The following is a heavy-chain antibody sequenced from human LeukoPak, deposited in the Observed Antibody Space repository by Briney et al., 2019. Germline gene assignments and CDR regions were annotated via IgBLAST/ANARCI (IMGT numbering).Heavy chain of an antibody. CDR2: ISKSSDRI. D-gene: IGHD2-2*01. J-gene: IGHJ4*02. CDR3: ARDLLNDEGSSYFFDQ. V-gene: IGHV3-48*04. Sequence: GGSLRLSCAASGFTFGSYSMNWVRQAPGKGLKWVSYISKSSDRIYHADSVKGRFTISRDNAKNSLYLQMDSLRAEDTAVYYCARDLLNDEGSSYFFDQWGQGTLVTVSS. CDR1: GFTFGSYS.